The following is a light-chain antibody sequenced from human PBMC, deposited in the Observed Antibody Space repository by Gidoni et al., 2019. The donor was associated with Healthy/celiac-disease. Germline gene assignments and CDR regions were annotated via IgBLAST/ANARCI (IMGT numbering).Light chain of an antibody. CDR3: SSYTSSSTFVV. J-gene: IGLJ2*01. CDR1: SSDVGGANY. CDR2: EVS. V-gene: IGLV2-14*01. Sequence: QSALTQPASVSGSPGQSITISCTGNSSDVGGANYVSWYQQHPGKAPKLMIYEVSNRPSGVSNRFSGSKSGNTASLTISGLQAEDEADYYCSSYTSSSTFVVFGGGTKLTVL.